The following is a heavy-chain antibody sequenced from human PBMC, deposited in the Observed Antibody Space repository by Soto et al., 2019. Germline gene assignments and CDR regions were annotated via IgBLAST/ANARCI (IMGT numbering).Heavy chain of an antibody. D-gene: IGHD3-22*01. Sequence: PSETLSLTCTVSGGSISSGGYYWSWIRQHPGKGLEWIGYIYYSGSTYYNPSLKSRVTISVDTSKNQFSLKLSSVAAAVTDCYYCASLDSSGYYFDYWGQGTLVTVSS. V-gene: IGHV4-31*03. J-gene: IGHJ4*02. CDR1: GGSISSGGYY. CDR2: IYYSGST. CDR3: ASLDSSGYYFDY.